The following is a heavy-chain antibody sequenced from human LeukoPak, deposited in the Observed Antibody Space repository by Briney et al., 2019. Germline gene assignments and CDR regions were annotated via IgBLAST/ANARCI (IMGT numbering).Heavy chain of an antibody. D-gene: IGHD2-2*01. Sequence: PSETLSLTCTVSGGSISSGGYYWSWIRQHPGKGLEWIGYIYYSGSTYYNPSLKSRVTISVDTSKNQFSLKLSSVTAADTAVYYCATAKGRVVVDYWGQGTLVTVSS. V-gene: IGHV4-31*03. CDR3: ATAKGRVVVDY. CDR1: GGSISSGGYY. CDR2: IYYSGST. J-gene: IGHJ4*02.